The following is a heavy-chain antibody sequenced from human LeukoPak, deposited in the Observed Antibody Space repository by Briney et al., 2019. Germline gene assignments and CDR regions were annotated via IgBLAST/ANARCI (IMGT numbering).Heavy chain of an antibody. Sequence: PGGSLRLSCAASGFTVSSNYMSWVRQAPGKGLEWVSVIYSGGSTYYADSVKGRFTISRDNSKNTLYLQMNSLRAEDTAVYYCARAGGIAAADSYYFDYWGQGTLVTVSS. CDR3: ARAGGIAAADSYYFDY. CDR2: IYSGGST. D-gene: IGHD6-13*01. V-gene: IGHV3-66*02. J-gene: IGHJ4*02. CDR1: GFTVSSNY.